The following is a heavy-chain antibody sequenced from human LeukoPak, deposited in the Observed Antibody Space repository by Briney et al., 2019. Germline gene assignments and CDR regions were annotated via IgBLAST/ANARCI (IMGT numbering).Heavy chain of an antibody. V-gene: IGHV3-7*01. CDR3: ARDFETAFDAFDI. Sequence: PGGSLRLSCAASGFNFTTSWMNWVRQAPGKGLEWVANIKQDGSEKYYVDSVKGRFTISRDNAKNSLYLQMNSLRAEDTAVYYCARDFETAFDAFDIWGQGTMVTVSS. J-gene: IGHJ3*02. CDR2: IKQDGSEK. CDR1: GFNFTTSW.